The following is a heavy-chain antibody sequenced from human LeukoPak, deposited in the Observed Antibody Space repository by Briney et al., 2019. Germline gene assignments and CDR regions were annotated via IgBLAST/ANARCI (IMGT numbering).Heavy chain of an antibody. CDR3: ASQFDY. CDR1: GFTFSNYA. V-gene: IGHV3-30*14. CDR2: ISYDGSNK. Sequence: GGSLRLSCAASGFTFSNYAMHWVRQAPGRGLEWVALISYDGSNKYYADSVKGRFTISRDNSKNTLYLQMNSLRAEDTAVYYCASQFDYWGQGTLVTVSS. J-gene: IGHJ4*02.